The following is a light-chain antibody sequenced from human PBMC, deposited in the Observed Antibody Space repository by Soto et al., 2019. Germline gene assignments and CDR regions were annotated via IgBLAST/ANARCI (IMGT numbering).Light chain of an antibody. V-gene: IGLV1-44*01. CDR3: AAWDDSLNGRYV. CDR2: SNN. CDR1: SSHIGSNT. J-gene: IGLJ1*01. Sequence: QSVLTQPPSASGTPGQRVIISCSGSSSHIGSNTVNWYQQLPGTAPKLLIYSNNQRPSGVPDRLSGSKSGTSASLAISGLQSEDEADYYCAAWDDSLNGRYVFGTGTKATVL.